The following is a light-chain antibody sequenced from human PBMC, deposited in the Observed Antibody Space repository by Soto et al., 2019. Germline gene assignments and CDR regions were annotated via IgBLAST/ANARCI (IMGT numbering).Light chain of an antibody. Sequence: DIQMTQSPSSLSASVGDRLTITCRTSQTISIYLTWYQQKPGKAPKLLIYAASSLQSGVPSRFSGSGSGTDFTLTIDSLQPEDFATYYCQQSYSTPITFGQGTRLEIK. V-gene: IGKV1-39*01. CDR2: AAS. CDR3: QQSYSTPIT. J-gene: IGKJ5*01. CDR1: QTISIY.